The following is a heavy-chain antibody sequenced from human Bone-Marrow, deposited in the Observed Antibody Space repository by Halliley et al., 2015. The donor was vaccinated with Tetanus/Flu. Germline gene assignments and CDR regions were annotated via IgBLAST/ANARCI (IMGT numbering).Heavy chain of an antibody. D-gene: IGHD2-8*01. Sequence: TLSLTCTVSGGSVSSGTFYWNWIRQSPGKGLEWLGYVYFSGSTNYNPSLKGRVTVSVDTANNQFSLSLKSLTAADTAVYYCARAYGVWPVIGYNGQDDWGQGTAVTGSS. V-gene: IGHV4-61*01. CDR3: ARAYGVWPVIGYNGQDD. CDR1: GGSVSSGTFY. J-gene: IGHJ6*02. CDR2: VYFSGST.